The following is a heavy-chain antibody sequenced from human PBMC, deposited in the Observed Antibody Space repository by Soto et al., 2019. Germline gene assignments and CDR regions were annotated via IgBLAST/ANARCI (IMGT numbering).Heavy chain of an antibody. Sequence: SETLSLTCTVSGGSVSSGSYYWSWIRQPPGKGLEWIGYIYYSGSTNYNPSLKSRVTISVDTSKNQFSLKLSSVTAADTAVYYCARDYYDSSGHGQVDYWGQGTLVTVSS. CDR1: GGSVSSGSYY. D-gene: IGHD3-22*01. CDR3: ARDYYDSSGHGQVDY. J-gene: IGHJ4*02. V-gene: IGHV4-61*01. CDR2: IYYSGST.